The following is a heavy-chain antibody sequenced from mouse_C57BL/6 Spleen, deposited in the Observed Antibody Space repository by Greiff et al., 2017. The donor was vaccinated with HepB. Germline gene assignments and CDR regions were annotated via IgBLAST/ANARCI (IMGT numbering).Heavy chain of an antibody. J-gene: IGHJ4*01. Sequence: QVQLQQSGAELMKPGASVKLSCKATGYTFTGYWIEWVKQRPGHGLEWIGEILPGSGSTNYNEKFKSKATFTADTSSNTAYMQLSSLTTEDSAIYYCSRSGVCYGSSYYAMDDWGQGTSVTVSS. D-gene: IGHD1-1*01. CDR2: ILPGSGST. V-gene: IGHV1-9*01. CDR1: GYTFTGYW. CDR3: SRSGVCYGSSYYAMDD.